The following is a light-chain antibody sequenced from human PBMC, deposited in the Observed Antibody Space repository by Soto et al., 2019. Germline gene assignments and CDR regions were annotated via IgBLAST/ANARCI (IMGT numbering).Light chain of an antibody. CDR1: QSVSSH. J-gene: IGKJ4*01. CDR2: GAS. V-gene: IGKV3-15*01. CDR3: QHYNNWPLT. Sequence: EIVMTQSPATLSVSPGERATLSCRASQSVSSHSAWYQQTPGQAPRLLIYGASTRATGIPARFSGSGSCTEFTLSISSLQSEDFAFYDGQHYNNWPLTFGGGTKVEIK.